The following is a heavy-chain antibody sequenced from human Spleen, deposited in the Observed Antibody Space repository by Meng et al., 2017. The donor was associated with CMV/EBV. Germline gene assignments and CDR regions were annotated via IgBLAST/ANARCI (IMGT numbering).Heavy chain of an antibody. V-gene: IGHV4-38-2*02. J-gene: IGHJ4*02. D-gene: IGHD2-15*01. CDR2: IYHSGTT. CDR3: ARGDSFFHF. Sequence: SETLSLTCTVSGYSISSGYYWGWIRQSPGKGLEWIGSIYHSGTTHYSPSLKSRVTISVDTSMNQFSLKLSSVTAADTALYYCARGDSFFHFWGQGTLVTVSS. CDR1: GYSISSGYY.